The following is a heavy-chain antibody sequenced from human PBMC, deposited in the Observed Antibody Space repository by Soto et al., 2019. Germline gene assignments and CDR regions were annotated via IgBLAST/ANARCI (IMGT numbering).Heavy chain of an antibody. Sequence: QVQLQESGPGLVKPSETLSLTCAVSGDSISSYYCMWIRQPPGKGLESIGYMYYGRSANYNPSLKSRVTSSVDTSTNQCSLTLSSMTAADTAVYYCALRSMAVVPEYWGQGTLVTVSS. CDR1: GDSISSYY. CDR3: ALRSMAVVPEY. CDR2: MYYGRSA. V-gene: IGHV4-59*01. D-gene: IGHD3-22*01. J-gene: IGHJ4*02.